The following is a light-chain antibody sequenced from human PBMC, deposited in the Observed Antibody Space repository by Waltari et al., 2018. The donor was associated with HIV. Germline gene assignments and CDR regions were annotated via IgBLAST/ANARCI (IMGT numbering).Light chain of an antibody. CDR3: SSYTSGSVV. CDR1: SSDVGDYNY. CDR2: EVS. Sequence: QSALTQPASVSGSPGQSITISCTGTSSDVGDYNYVSWYQQHPGNAPKLMIFEVSKRPSGVSTRFSGSKSGNPASLTISGLQAEDEADYYCSSYTSGSVVFGGGTKLTVL. J-gene: IGLJ2*01. V-gene: IGLV2-14*01.